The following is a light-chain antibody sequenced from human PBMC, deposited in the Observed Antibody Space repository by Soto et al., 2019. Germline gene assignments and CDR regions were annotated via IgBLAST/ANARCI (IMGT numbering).Light chain of an antibody. V-gene: IGKV3-11*01. Sequence: EIVLTQSPATLSLSPGERATLSCRASQSVSSYLAWYQQKPDQAPRLLIYDASNWATGIPARCSGSGSGTDVSLTISSLAPEDFAVYYCQQRSNWPYTFGQGTKLEIK. CDR3: QQRSNWPYT. CDR1: QSVSSY. J-gene: IGKJ2*01. CDR2: DAS.